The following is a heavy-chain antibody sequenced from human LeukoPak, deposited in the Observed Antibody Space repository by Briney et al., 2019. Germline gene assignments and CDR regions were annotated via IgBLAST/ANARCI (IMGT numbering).Heavy chain of an antibody. CDR3: ASPVGATTVRAFDI. CDR1: GGSISSSYYY. Sequence: LSLTCTVSGGSISSSYYYMDWVRQAPGKGLEWVGRTRNEANIYTTKYAASVKGRFTISRDDSKNSLYLQMNSLKTEDTAVYYCASPVGATTVRAFDIWGQGTMVTVSS. D-gene: IGHD1-26*01. J-gene: IGHJ3*02. CDR2: TRNEANIYTT. V-gene: IGHV3-72*01.